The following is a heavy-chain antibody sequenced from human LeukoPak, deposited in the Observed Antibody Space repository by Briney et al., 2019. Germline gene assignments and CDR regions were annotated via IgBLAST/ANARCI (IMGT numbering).Heavy chain of an antibody. CDR3: ARQYYYDSSGYYLVGGGFDY. CDR2: IRYDGSNK. CDR1: GFTFSSYG. Sequence: PGGSLRLSCAASGFTFSSYGMYWVRQAPGKGLEWVAFIRYDGSNKYYADSVKGRFTISRDNSKNTLYLQMNSLRAEDTAVYYCARQYYYDSSGYYLVGGGFDYWGQGTLVTVSS. D-gene: IGHD3-22*01. J-gene: IGHJ4*02. V-gene: IGHV3-30*02.